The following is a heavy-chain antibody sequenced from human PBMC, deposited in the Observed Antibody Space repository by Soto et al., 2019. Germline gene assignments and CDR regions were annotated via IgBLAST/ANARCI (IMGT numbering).Heavy chain of an antibody. Sequence: GGSLRLSCAASGFTFDDYAMHWVRQAPGKGLEWVSGISWNSGSIGYADSVKGRFTISRDNAKNSLYLQMNSLRAEDTALYYCAKDMRGWWLRLGIDYWGQGTLVTVSS. V-gene: IGHV3-9*01. CDR1: GFTFDDYA. CDR2: ISWNSGSI. D-gene: IGHD5-12*01. CDR3: AKDMRGWWLRLGIDY. J-gene: IGHJ4*02.